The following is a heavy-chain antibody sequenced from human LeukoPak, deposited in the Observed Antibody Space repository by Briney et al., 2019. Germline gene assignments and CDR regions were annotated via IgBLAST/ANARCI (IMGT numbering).Heavy chain of an antibody. D-gene: IGHD3-22*01. CDR1: GYTFTSKY. CDR3: ARARDPPRYYDSSGYYFDY. J-gene: IGHJ4*02. V-gene: IGHV1-69*13. CDR2: IIPIFGTA. Sequence: GASVKVSCKASGYTFTSKYMHWVRQAPGQGLEWMGGIIPIFGTANYAQKFQGRVTITADESTSTAYMELSSLRSEDTAVYYCARARDPPRYYDSSGYYFDYWGQGTLVTVSS.